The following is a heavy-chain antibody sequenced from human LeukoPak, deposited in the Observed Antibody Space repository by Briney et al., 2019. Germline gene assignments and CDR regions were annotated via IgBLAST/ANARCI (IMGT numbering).Heavy chain of an antibody. CDR3: ARGTGGIVVVTDAFDI. CDR2: MNPNSGNT. V-gene: IGHV1-8*01. D-gene: IGHD3-22*01. J-gene: IGHJ3*02. CDR1: GYTFTSYD. Sequence: ASVKLSCKASGYTFTSYDINWVRQATGQGLEWMGWMNPNSGNTGYAQKFQGRVTMTRNTSISTAYMALSSLRSEDTAVYYCARGTGGIVVVTDAFDIWGQGTMVTVSS.